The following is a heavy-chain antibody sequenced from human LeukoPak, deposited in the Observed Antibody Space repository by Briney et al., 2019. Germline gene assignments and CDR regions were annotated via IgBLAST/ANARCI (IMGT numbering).Heavy chain of an antibody. Sequence: ASVKVSCKASGYTFTGYYMHWVRQAPGQGLEWMGRINPNSGGTNYAQKFQGRVTMTRDTSISTAYMELSRLRSDDTAVYYCARVGGDYYYDSSLDYWGQGTLVTVSS. CDR2: INPNSGGT. D-gene: IGHD3-22*01. CDR1: GYTFTGYY. J-gene: IGHJ4*02. CDR3: ARVGGDYYYDSSLDY. V-gene: IGHV1-2*06.